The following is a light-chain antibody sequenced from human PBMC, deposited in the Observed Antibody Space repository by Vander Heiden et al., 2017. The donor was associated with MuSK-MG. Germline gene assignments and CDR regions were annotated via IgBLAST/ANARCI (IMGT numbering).Light chain of an antibody. Sequence: QSALTQPASVSGSPGQSITISCIGTSNDVGGYKFVSWYRQHPGKPPKLLIYDVGIRSSGVSNRFSGSKSGTTASLTISGLQPEDEADYYCTSYTSSNTVVFGGGTKLTVL. J-gene: IGLJ2*01. CDR3: TSYTSSNTVV. V-gene: IGLV2-14*03. CDR2: DVG. CDR1: SNDVGGYKF.